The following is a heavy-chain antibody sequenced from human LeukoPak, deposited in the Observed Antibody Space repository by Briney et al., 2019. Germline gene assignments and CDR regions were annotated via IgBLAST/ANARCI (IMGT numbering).Heavy chain of an antibody. CDR1: GYTFTSYY. V-gene: IGHV1-46*01. D-gene: IGHD2-15*01. J-gene: IGHJ6*02. CDR3: ATDTGAAPQGYYYYYYGMDV. Sequence: ASVKVSCKASGYTFTSYYMHWVRQAPGQGLEWMGIINPSGGSTSYAQKFQGRVTMTEDTSTDTAYMELSSLRSEDTAVYYCATDTGAAPQGYYYYYYGMDVWGQGTTVTVSS. CDR2: INPSGGST.